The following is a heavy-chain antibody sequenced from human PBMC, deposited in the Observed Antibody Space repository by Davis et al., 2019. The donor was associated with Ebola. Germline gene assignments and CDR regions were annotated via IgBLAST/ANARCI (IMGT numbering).Heavy chain of an antibody. D-gene: IGHD6-6*01. CDR2: ISGSGGST. V-gene: IGHV3-23*01. CDR1: VITFSSYA. J-gene: IGHJ4*02. CDR3: AKDGPSSSSDY. Sequence: GGSLRLSCTDSVITFSSYAMTWVRQAPGKGLEWVSAISGSGGSTYYADSVKGRFTISRDNSKNTVYLQMNSLRAEDSAVYYCAKDGPSSSSDYWGQGTLVTVSS.